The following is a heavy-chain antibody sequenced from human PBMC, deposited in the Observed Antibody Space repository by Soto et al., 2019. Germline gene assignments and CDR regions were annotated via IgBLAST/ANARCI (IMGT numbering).Heavy chain of an antibody. V-gene: IGHV3-21*01. J-gene: IGHJ5*01. D-gene: IGHD3-10*01. Sequence: GGSLRLSCAASGFTFGSYTMNWVRQAPGKGLEWISSISSGSSYIYYAGSVKGRFTISRDNAKNSLFLQMNSLRADDTAVYYCARDILSGGAYPDSWGQGVKVTVSS. CDR1: GFTFGSYT. CDR3: ARDILSGGAYPDS. CDR2: ISSGSSYI.